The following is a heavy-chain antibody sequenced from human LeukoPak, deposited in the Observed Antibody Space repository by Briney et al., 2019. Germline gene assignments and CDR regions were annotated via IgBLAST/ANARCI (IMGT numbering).Heavy chain of an antibody. J-gene: IGHJ4*02. D-gene: IGHD3-10*01. CDR2: INHSGST. CDR3: ARRDYYGSGSYPTPFDY. CDR1: GGSFSGYY. Sequence: SETLSLTCAVYGGSFSGYYWSWIRQPPGRGLEWIGEINHSGSTNYNPSLKSRVTISVDTSKNQFSLKLSSVTAADTAVYYCARRDYYGSGSYPTPFDYWGQGTLVTVSS. V-gene: IGHV4-34*01.